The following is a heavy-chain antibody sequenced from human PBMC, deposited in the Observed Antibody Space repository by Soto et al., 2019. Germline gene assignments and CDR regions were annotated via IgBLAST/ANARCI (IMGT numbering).Heavy chain of an antibody. CDR3: ARLGGYYQTFDQ. D-gene: IGHD3-22*01. J-gene: IGHJ4*01. V-gene: IGHV4-59*08. Sequence: SETLSLTCSVSGSPISSYYWGWFRLPPGQGLQWVGYIYYTGTTSYNPSLKGRVTVSLDTSKKQFSLKLRSVTAADTAVYFCARLGGYYQTFDQWGQGALVTVSS. CDR1: GSPISSYY. CDR2: IYYTGTT.